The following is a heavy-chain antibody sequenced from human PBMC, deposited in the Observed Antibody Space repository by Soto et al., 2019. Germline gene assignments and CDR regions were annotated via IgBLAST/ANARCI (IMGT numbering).Heavy chain of an antibody. J-gene: IGHJ4*02. CDR3: ARIAPDDYGDYRLDY. Sequence: SGPTLVNPTETLTLTCTVSGFSLSNARMGVSWIRQPPGKALEWLAHIFSNDEKSYSTSLKGRLTISKDTSKSQVVLTMTNMDPVDTATYYCARIAPDDYGDYRLDYWGQGTLVTVSS. CDR2: IFSNDEK. V-gene: IGHV2-26*01. CDR1: GFSLSNARMG. D-gene: IGHD4-17*01.